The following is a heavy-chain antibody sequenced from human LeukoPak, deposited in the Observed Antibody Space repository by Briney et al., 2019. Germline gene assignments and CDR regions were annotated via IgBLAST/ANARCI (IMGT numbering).Heavy chain of an antibody. Sequence: GASVKVSCKASGYTFTGYYMHWVRQAPGQGLEWMGWINPNSGGTNYAQKFQGRVTMTRDTSISTAYMELSRLRSDDTAVYYCARGGIVASTTASFDYWGQGTLVTVSS. D-gene: IGHD5-12*01. CDR2: INPNSGGT. CDR1: GYTFTGYY. CDR3: ARGGIVASTTASFDY. V-gene: IGHV1-2*02. J-gene: IGHJ4*02.